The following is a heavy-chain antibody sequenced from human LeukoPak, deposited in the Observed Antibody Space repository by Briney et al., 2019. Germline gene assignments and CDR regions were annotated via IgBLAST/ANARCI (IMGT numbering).Heavy chain of an antibody. CDR3: ARDLGLYCSSTSCYEGRYFDY. V-gene: IGHV3-21*01. CDR2: ISSSSSYI. J-gene: IGHJ4*02. D-gene: IGHD2-2*01. Sequence: PGGSLRLSCAASGFTFSNYWLSWVRQAPGKGLEWVSSISSSSSYIYYADSVKGRFTISRDNAKNSLYLQMNSLRAEDTAAYYCARDLGLYCSSTSCYEGRYFDYWGQGTLVTVSS. CDR1: GFTFSNYW.